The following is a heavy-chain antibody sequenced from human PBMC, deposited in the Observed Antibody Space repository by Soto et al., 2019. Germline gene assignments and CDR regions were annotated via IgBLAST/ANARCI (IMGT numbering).Heavy chain of an antibody. J-gene: IGHJ6*01. Sequence: QVQLVESGGGVVQPGTSLRLSCVASRLIFSFYDMHWVRQAPGKGLEWVALIWSDGSREFYADSVKGRFTISRDNSKNTLYLSMNRLRAEDTAVYYCAGEPKGGAYDLDVW. CDR1: RLIFSFYD. CDR2: IWSDGSRE. D-gene: IGHD3-16*01. CDR3: AGEPKGGAYDLDV. V-gene: IGHV3-33*01.